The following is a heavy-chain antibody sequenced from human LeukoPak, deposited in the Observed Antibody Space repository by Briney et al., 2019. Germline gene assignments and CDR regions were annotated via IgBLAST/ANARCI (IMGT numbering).Heavy chain of an antibody. CDR1: GFTFSSYS. CDR2: ISGSGGST. CDR3: ATNSALIAVANYYFDY. D-gene: IGHD6-19*01. V-gene: IGHV3-23*01. J-gene: IGHJ4*02. Sequence: PGGSLRLSCAASGFTFSSYSMSWVRQAPGKGLEWVSAISGSGGSTYYADSVKGRFTISRDNSKNTLYLQMNSLRAEDTAVYYCATNSALIAVANYYFDYWGQGTLVTVSS.